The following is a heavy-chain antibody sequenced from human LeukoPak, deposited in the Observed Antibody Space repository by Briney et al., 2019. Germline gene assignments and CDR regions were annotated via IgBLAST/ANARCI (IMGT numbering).Heavy chain of an antibody. Sequence: GGSLKISCQASGYPFTYFWIGWVRPMPGKGLERVGIVYPSDSDIRYSPSFEGQVRISADKSISTAYLQWTSLRASDTATYYCARLIGGGRNWLDPWGQGTQVTVPS. J-gene: IGHJ5*02. CDR2: VYPSDSDI. D-gene: IGHD1-26*01. CDR3: ARLIGGGRNWLDP. CDR1: GYPFTYFW. V-gene: IGHV5-51*01.